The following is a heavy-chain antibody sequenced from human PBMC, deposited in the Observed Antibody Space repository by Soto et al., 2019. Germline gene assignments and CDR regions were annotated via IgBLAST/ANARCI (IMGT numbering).Heavy chain of an antibody. J-gene: IGHJ5*02. V-gene: IGHV4-39*01. Sequence: QLQLQESGPGLVKPSETLSLTCTVSGGSISSSSYYWGLIRQPPGKGLEWIGSIYYSGSTYYNPSLKSRVTISVDTSKNQFSLKLSSVTAADTAVYYCASPKIAFYNWFDPWGQVTLVTVSS. D-gene: IGHD3-3*02. CDR3: ASPKIAFYNWFDP. CDR1: GGSISSSSYY. CDR2: IYYSGST.